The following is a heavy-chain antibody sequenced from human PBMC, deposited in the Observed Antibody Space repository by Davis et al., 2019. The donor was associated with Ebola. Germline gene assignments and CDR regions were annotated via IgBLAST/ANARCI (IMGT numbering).Heavy chain of an antibody. J-gene: IGHJ4*02. CDR2: ISYDGSNK. V-gene: IGHV3-30*03. CDR3: ARGYNYDFWSGYRY. CDR1: GISFSSYG. Sequence: GESLKISCAASGISFSSYGMHWVRQAPGKGLEWVAVISYDGSNKYYADSVKGRFTISRDNSKNTLYLQMNSLRAEDTAVYYCARGYNYDFWSGYRYWGQGTLVTVSS. D-gene: IGHD3-3*01.